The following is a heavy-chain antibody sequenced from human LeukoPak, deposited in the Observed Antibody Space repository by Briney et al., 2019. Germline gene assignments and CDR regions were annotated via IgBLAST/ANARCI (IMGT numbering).Heavy chain of an antibody. Sequence: ASVKVSCKPSGYSFTAYYMHLVRQAPGQGLEWMGWINPNSGDRNYAQKFQDRLTMTWDTSVSTAYMELSSLTSDDTAVYYCASKGAGFCRSTKCQGAFDIWGQGSMVTVSS. J-gene: IGHJ3*02. CDR3: ASKGAGFCRSTKCQGAFDI. CDR1: GYSFTAYY. CDR2: INPNSGDR. V-gene: IGHV1-2*02. D-gene: IGHD2-2*01.